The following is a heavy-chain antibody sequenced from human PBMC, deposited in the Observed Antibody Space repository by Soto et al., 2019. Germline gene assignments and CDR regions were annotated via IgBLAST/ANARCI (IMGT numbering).Heavy chain of an antibody. CDR2: ISGYNGKT. V-gene: IGHV1-18*01. Sequence: GASVKVSCKASGYTFSNYDINWVRQAPGQGLEWMGWISGYNGKTNYAQKVQDRVTMTTDTSTSTVYLELRSLRFDDTAVYYCATGLSSSWYYYYGMDVWGQGTTVTVSS. CDR3: ATGLSSSWYYYYGMDV. CDR1: GYTFSNYD. D-gene: IGHD6-13*01. J-gene: IGHJ6*02.